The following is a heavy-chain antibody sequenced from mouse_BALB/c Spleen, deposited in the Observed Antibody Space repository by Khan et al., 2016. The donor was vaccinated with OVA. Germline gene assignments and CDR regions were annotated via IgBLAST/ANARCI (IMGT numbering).Heavy chain of an antibody. CDR1: GITFSTYA. D-gene: IGHD2-1*01. CDR2: ISSDGDYT. Sequence: EVKVVESGGGLVKPGGSLKLSCEVSGITFSTYAMSWVRQTPEKRLEWVASISSDGDYTFYLDSVKGRFTISRDSAKNTLYLEMSSLRSDDTAMFYYANSPSGNFGYWGQGTLVTVSA. V-gene: IGHV5-9-3*01. J-gene: IGHJ3*02. CDR3: ANSPSGNFGY.